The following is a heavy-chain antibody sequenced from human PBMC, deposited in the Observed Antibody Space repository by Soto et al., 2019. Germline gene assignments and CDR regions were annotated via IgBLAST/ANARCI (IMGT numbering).Heavy chain of an antibody. CDR3: ATDLGTTMARH. D-gene: IGHD1-1*01. V-gene: IGHV3-30-3*01. J-gene: IGHJ4*02. CDR1: GFTFSSYA. CDR2: ISYDGSNK. Sequence: GGSLRLSCAASGFTFSSYAMHWVRQAPGKGLEWVAVISYDGSNKYYADSVKGRFTISRDNSKNTLYLQMNSLRAEDTAVYYCATDLGTTMARHWGQGTLVTVSS.